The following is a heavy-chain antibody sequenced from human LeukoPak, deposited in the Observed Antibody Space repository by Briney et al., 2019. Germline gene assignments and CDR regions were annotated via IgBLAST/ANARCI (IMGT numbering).Heavy chain of an antibody. Sequence: EASVKVSCEASGYTFTSYYMHWVRQAPGQGLEWVGIINPSGGSTSYAQKFQGRVTMTRGTSTSTVYMELSSLRSEDTAVYYCAREMATNPYDYWGQGTLVTVSS. V-gene: IGHV1-46*01. CDR3: AREMATNPYDY. D-gene: IGHD5-24*01. CDR2: INPSGGST. CDR1: GYTFTSYY. J-gene: IGHJ4*02.